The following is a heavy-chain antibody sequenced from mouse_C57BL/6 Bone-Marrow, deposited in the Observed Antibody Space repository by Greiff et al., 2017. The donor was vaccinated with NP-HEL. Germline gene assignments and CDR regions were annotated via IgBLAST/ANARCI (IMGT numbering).Heavy chain of an antibody. CDR3: ARALLLRYSWFAY. D-gene: IGHD1-1*01. V-gene: IGHV5-17*01. J-gene: IGHJ3*01. CDR2: ISSGSSTI. Sequence: EVQLVESGGGLVKPGGSLKLSCAASGFTFSDYGMHWVRQAPEKGLEWVAYISSGSSTIYYADTVKGRFTISRDTAKNTLFLQMTSLRSEDTAMYYCARALLLRYSWFAYWGQGTLVTVSA. CDR1: GFTFSDYG.